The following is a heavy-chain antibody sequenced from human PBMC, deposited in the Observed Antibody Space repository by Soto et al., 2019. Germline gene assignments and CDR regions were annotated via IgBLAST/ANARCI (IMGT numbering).Heavy chain of an antibody. V-gene: IGHV4-59*01. CDR3: ARRGRHYSDFISRRQVVGAFDI. CDR1: GASITTYS. J-gene: IGHJ3*02. Sequence: QVQLQESGPGLVRPSETLSLTCTVSGASITTYSWNWIRQAPGKGLEWIGNVLYSVSSDSDPSLKSRVTVSVDTSKTQVSLRLRSVTAADTAVYYCARRGRHYSDFISRRQVVGAFDIWGQGTPVTVSS. D-gene: IGHD3-9*01. CDR2: VLYSVSS.